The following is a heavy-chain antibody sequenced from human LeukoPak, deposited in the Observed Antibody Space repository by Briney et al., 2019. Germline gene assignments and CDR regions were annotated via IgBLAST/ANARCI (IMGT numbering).Heavy chain of an antibody. CDR2: IYYSGST. D-gene: IGHD2-21*02. J-gene: IGHJ6*02. Sequence: PSETLSLTCTVSGGSISSSSYYWGWIRQPPGKGLEWIGSIYYSGSTYYNPSLKSRVTISVDTSKNQFSLKLSSVTAADTAVYYCASPAYCGGDCYPYYYGMDVWGQGTTVTVSS. CDR1: GGSISSSSYY. V-gene: IGHV4-39*01. CDR3: ASPAYCGGDCYPYYYGMDV.